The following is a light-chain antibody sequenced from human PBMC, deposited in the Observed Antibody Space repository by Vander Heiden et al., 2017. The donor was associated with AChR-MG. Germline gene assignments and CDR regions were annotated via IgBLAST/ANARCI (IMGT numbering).Light chain of an antibody. CDR1: QSVSSN. Sequence: EIVMTQSPATLSVSPGERATLSCRASQSVSSNLAWYQQKPGQAPRLLIYGASTRATGIPARFSGSGSGTEFTLTISSLQSEDFAVYYCQQYKNWPPVTFGQRTRLEIK. CDR2: GAS. V-gene: IGKV3-15*01. J-gene: IGKJ5*01. CDR3: QQYKNWPPVT.